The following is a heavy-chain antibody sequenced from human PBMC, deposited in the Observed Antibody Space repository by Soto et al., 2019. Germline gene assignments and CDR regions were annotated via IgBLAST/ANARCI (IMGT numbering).Heavy chain of an antibody. CDR2: IYYSGST. CDR1: GGSISCYF. CDR3: ARGNWNYHY. V-gene: IGHV4-59*08. D-gene: IGHD1-7*01. Sequence: SGTPSLTCNVSGGSISCYFWTWIRQPPGKGLEWIGYIYYSGSTNYNPSLKSRVTISVDTSKNQFSLKLSSVTAADTAVYYCARGNWNYHYWGQGTLVTVSS. J-gene: IGHJ4*02.